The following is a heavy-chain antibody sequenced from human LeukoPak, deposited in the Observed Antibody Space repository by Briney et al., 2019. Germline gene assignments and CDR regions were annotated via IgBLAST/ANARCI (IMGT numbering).Heavy chain of an antibody. CDR3: AKERTPYDYGAEFEY. Sequence: GGSLRLSCAASGFIFSKHAIYWVRQAPGKGLEWVALISHRENNQNYADSVKGRFTTSRDTSKSMVYLQLNNLRTEDTAVYYCAKERTPYDYGAEFEYWGQGTLVTVSS. V-gene: IGHV3-30*18. D-gene: IGHD3-16*01. CDR1: GFIFSKHA. CDR2: ISHRENNQ. J-gene: IGHJ4*02.